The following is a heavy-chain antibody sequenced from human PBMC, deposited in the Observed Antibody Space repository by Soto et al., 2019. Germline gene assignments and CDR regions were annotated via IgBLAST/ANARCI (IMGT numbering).Heavy chain of an antibody. J-gene: IGHJ6*02. CDR2: INPNSGGT. Sequence: ASVKVSCKASGFTFSAYYIYWVRQAPGQGLEWIGWINPNSGGTNNAQKFQGRVTMTRDTSTSTVYMELSALISDDTAVYFCVWSLLDEYSSSWRSAYYGMDVWGQGTTGTVSS. CDR3: VWSLLDEYSSSWRSAYYGMDV. D-gene: IGHD2-2*01. V-gene: IGHV1-2*02. CDR1: GFTFSAYY.